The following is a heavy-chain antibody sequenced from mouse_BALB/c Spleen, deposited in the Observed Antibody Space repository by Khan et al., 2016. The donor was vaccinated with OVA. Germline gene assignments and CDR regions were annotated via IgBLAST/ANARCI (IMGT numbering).Heavy chain of an antibody. Sequence: VQLQQSGPELVKPGASVKMSCKASGYTFTSYVMHWVKQKPGLGLEWIGYIYPFNDDTKYNEKFKGKATLTSDRSSSKAYKELSSLATEDSAVNYYSAVGTYYVAFAYWGQGTLVTVSA. V-gene: IGHV1S136*01. CDR2: IYPFNDDT. D-gene: IGHD1-1*01. CDR1: GYTFTSYV. J-gene: IGHJ3*01. CDR3: SAVGTYYVAFAY.